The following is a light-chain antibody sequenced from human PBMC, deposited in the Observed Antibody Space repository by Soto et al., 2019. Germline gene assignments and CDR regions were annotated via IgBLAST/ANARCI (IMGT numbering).Light chain of an antibody. CDR3: QQDYNLPIT. Sequence: EIVMTQSPATLSVSPGERATVSCRASQSVSSNLAWYQQKPGQAPRLLIYGASTRATGIPARFSGSGSGTEFTLTISSLHSEDFAVYYCQQDYNLPITFGQGTRLEIK. V-gene: IGKV3-15*01. CDR1: QSVSSN. J-gene: IGKJ5*01. CDR2: GAS.